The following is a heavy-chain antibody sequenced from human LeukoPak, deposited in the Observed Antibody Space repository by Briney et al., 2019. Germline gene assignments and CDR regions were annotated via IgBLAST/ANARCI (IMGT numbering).Heavy chain of an antibody. D-gene: IGHD1-26*01. CDR1: GFTFSSYW. V-gene: IGHV3-74*01. CDR2: INGDGSST. CDR3: ARGGTDDDFDI. J-gene: IGHJ3*02. Sequence: GGSLRLSCAASGFTFSSYWMHWVRQAPGKGLVWASRINGDGSSTTYADSVKGRFTISRDNAKNTLYMQMNSLRAEDTAVYYCARGGTDDDFDIWGQGTMVTVSS.